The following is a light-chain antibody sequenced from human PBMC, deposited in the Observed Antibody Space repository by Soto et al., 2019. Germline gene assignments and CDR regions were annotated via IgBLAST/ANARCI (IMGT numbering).Light chain of an antibody. J-gene: IGKJ2*01. CDR2: AAS. V-gene: IGKV1-39*01. CDR3: QESYRTPRT. Sequence: DLQMIQSPSSLSASVGDRVTITCRASQTINAYLNWYQQKPGKAPKLLIYAASSLQSGVPSRFSGSGSGTDFTLTISSLQPEDFPTYYCQESYRTPRTFGQGTRLEI. CDR1: QTINAY.